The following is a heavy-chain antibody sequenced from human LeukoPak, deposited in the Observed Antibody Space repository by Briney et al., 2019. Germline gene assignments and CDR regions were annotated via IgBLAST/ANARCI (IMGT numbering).Heavy chain of an antibody. Sequence: GGSLRLSCAASGFTLSSYAMHWVRQAPGEGLEWVAVISYDGSNKYYADSVKGRFTISRDNSKNTLYLQMNNLRDEDTAVYYCAKDASSWYELNAFDMWGQGTMVTVSS. V-gene: IGHV3-30-3*01. CDR1: GFTLSSYA. CDR2: ISYDGSNK. J-gene: IGHJ3*02. CDR3: AKDASSWYELNAFDM. D-gene: IGHD6-13*01.